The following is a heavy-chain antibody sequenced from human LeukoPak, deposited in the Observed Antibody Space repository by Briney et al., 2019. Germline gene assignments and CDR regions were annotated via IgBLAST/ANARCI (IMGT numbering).Heavy chain of an antibody. J-gene: IGHJ4*02. V-gene: IGHV4-34*01. D-gene: IGHD1-14*01. CDR2: VHHGGST. Sequence: SETLSLTCAVYGGSFSGYFWSWIRQPPGKGLEWTGDVHHGGSTYYNPSLKSRVTISVDTSKNQFSLNLRSVTAADTAVYYCARGQYKRDYWGQGTLVTVSS. CDR3: ARGQYKRDY. CDR1: GGSFSGYF.